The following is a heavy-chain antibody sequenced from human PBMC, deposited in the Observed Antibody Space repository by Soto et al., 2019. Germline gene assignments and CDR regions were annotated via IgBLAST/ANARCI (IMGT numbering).Heavy chain of an antibody. CDR1: GGSLTSCQ. Sequence: PXXTLSITCFLSGGSLTSCQWSGIRQFPAKGLEWIAYTSYTWNTNYTPSLQSPVTLSIDTAKNQLPLEMTSMTAADTSVCYGARDMHTGFTHDFDPWGQGTLFTVSS. D-gene: IGHD1-1*01. CDR3: ARDMHTGFTHDFDP. CDR2: TSYTWNT. J-gene: IGHJ5*02. V-gene: IGHV4-59*01.